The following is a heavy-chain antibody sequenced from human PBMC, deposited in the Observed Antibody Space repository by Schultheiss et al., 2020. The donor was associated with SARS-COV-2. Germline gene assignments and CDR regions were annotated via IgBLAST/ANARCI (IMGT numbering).Heavy chain of an antibody. D-gene: IGHD3-9*01. V-gene: IGHV3-23*01. CDR1: GFTFSRSV. CDR2: ISDSDDNT. CDR3: AKGGWLEY. J-gene: IGHJ4*02. Sequence: GGSLRLSCAASGFTFSRSVMSWVRQAPGKGLEWVSAISDSDDNTYYADSAKGRFTISRDNSKNTLYLQMNSLRAEDTAVYYCAKGGWLEYWGQGTLVNVSS.